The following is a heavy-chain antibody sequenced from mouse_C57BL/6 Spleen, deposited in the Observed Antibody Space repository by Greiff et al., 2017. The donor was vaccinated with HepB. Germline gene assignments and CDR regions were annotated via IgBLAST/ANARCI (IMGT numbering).Heavy chain of an antibody. CDR2: IDPSDSET. CDR3: ARSRGYDGDFDY. J-gene: IGHJ2*01. V-gene: IGHV1-52*01. CDR1: GYTFTSYW. Sequence: QVQLKQPGAELVRPGSSVKLSCKASGYTFTSYWMHWVKQRPIQGLEWIGNIDPSDSETHYNQKFKDKATLTVDKSSSTAYMQLSSLTSEDSAVYYCARSRGYDGDFDYWGQGTTLTVSS. D-gene: IGHD2-2*01.